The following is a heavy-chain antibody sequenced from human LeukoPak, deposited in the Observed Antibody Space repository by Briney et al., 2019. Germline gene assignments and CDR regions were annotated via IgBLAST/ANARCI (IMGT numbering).Heavy chain of an antibody. Sequence: ASAKVPCKASGYTFTSYGISWARQAPGQGLEWMGWISAYNGNTNYAQKLQGRVTMTTDTSTSTAYMELRSLRSDDTAVYYCARARGYYDSSGYCFDYWGQGTLVTVSS. CDR3: ARARGYYDSSGYCFDY. CDR1: GYTFTSYG. CDR2: ISAYNGNT. D-gene: IGHD3-22*01. J-gene: IGHJ4*02. V-gene: IGHV1-18*01.